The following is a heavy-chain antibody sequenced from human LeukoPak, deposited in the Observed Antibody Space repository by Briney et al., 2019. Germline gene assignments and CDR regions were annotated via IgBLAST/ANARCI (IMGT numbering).Heavy chain of an antibody. V-gene: IGHV1-18*01. J-gene: IGHJ4*02. CDR1: GYTFTNYA. CDR3: ARVPRSFDY. CDR2: ISAYNGNT. Sequence: GASVKVSCKASGYTFTNYAISWVRQAPGQGLEWMGWISAYNGNTKYTQKFQGRVTMTRNTSISTAYMELSSLRSEDTAVYYCARVPRSFDYWGQGTLVTVSS.